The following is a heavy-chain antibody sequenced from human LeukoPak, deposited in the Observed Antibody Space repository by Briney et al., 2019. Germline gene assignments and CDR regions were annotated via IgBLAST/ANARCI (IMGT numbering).Heavy chain of an antibody. V-gene: IGHV3-23*01. D-gene: IGHD6-6*01. CDR1: GFTFSNYA. J-gene: IGHJ6*03. CDR2: ISGSGDST. Sequence: GGSLRLSCVDSGFTFSNYAMSWVRQAPGKGLEWVSAISGSGDSTYYADSVKGRFTISRDNSKNTLYLQMNSLRAEDTAVYYCAKIGSSSDYYYYYYMDVWGKGTTVTVSS. CDR3: AKIGSSSDYYYYYYMDV.